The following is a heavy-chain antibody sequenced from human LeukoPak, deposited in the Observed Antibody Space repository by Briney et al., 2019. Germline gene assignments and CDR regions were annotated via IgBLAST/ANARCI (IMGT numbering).Heavy chain of an antibody. CDR3: ARGVWGYYDSMYNWFDP. J-gene: IGHJ5*02. D-gene: IGHD3-22*01. CDR2: IYYSGST. CDR1: GGSISSYY. Sequence: KASETLSLTCTVSGGSISSYYWSWIRQPPGKGLEWIGYIYYSGSTNYNPSLKSRVTISVDTSKNQFSLKLSSVTAADTAVYYCARGVWGYYDSMYNWFDPWGQGTLVTVSS. V-gene: IGHV4-59*01.